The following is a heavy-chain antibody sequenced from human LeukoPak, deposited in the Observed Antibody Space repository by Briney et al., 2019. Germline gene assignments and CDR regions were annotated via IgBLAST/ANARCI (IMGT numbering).Heavy chain of an antibody. CDR3: TTGLKRHRVIEDDY. CDR1: GFTFSNVW. D-gene: IGHD3-16*02. CDR2: IKSKTDGGTT. V-gene: IGHV3-15*01. J-gene: IGHJ4*02. Sequence: GGSLRLSCAASGFTFSNVWMSWVRQAPGKGLEWVGRIKSKTDGGTTDYAAPVKGRFTMSRDDSENTLYLQMNSLKTEDTAVYYCTTGLKRHRVIEDDYWGQGTLVTVSS.